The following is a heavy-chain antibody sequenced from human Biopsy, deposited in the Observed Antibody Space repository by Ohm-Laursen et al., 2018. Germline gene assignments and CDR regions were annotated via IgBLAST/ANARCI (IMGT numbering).Heavy chain of an antibody. V-gene: IGHV4-38-2*01. D-gene: IGHD3-22*01. CDR1: GYFIISGYY. CDR3: ARDYDTSGYYYVS. J-gene: IGHJ5*02. CDR2: IFYRGST. Sequence: SDTLSLTCDVSGYFIISGYYWGWIRQPPGKGLEWIGSIFYRGSTHYKPSLKSRVNMSVDTSKNQFSLKLNSVTAADTAVYYCARDYDTSGYYYVSWGQGTLVTVSS.